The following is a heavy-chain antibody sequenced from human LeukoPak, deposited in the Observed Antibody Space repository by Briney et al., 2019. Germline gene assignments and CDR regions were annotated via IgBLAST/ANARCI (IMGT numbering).Heavy chain of an antibody. J-gene: IGHJ4*02. D-gene: IGHD3-10*01. CDR1: GFTFSSTW. V-gene: IGHV3-74*01. Sequence: PGGSLRLSCAASGFTFSSTWMNWVRQAPGKGLVWVSRINSDGSTITYANSVKGRFTISRDNSKNTLYLQMNSLRPEDTALYYCAKNHRDAGDYWGQGTLVTVSS. CDR2: INSDGSTI. CDR3: AKNHRDAGDY.